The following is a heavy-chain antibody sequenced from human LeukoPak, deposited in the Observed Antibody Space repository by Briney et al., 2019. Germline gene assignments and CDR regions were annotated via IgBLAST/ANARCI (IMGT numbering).Heavy chain of an antibody. CDR2: ISSSGSTI. CDR1: GFTFSDYY. CDR3: ARNRAAVVMGESIASYYYGMDV. Sequence: SGGGLVKPGGSLRLSCAASGFTFSDYYMSWIRQAPGKGLEWVSYISSSGSTIYYADSVKGRFTISRDNAKNSLYLQMNSLRAEDTAVYYCARNRAAVVMGESIASYYYGMDVWGQGTTVTVSS. V-gene: IGHV3-11*04. J-gene: IGHJ6*02. D-gene: IGHD3-22*01.